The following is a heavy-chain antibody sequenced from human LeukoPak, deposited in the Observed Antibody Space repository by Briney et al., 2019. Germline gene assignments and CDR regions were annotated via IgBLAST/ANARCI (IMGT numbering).Heavy chain of an antibody. D-gene: IGHD3-10*01. Sequence: SETLSLTCTVSGGSISSRSYYWGWLRQPPGKGLDWIGSIFYSESTYYNLSLKSRVTISVDTSKNKFCLKLCSLTTPATATYYCSRHGSYYGSAPHYYFDYWGQGTLVTVSS. CDR3: SRHGSYYGSAPHYYFDY. J-gene: IGHJ4*02. CDR1: GGSISSRSYY. CDR2: IFYSEST. V-gene: IGHV4-39*01.